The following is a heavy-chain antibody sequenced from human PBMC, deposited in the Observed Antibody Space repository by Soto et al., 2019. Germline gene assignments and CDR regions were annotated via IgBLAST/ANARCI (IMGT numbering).Heavy chain of an antibody. D-gene: IGHD2-15*01. CDR3: ARLYCSGGSCYSGYNWFDP. Sequence: PSETLSLTCTVSGGSISSYYWGWIRQPPGKGLEWIGSIYYSGSTYYNPSLKSRVTISVDTSKNQFSLKLSSVTAADTAVYYCARLYCSGGSCYSGYNWFDPWGQGTLVTVSS. CDR1: GGSISSYY. CDR2: IYYSGST. J-gene: IGHJ5*02. V-gene: IGHV4-39*01.